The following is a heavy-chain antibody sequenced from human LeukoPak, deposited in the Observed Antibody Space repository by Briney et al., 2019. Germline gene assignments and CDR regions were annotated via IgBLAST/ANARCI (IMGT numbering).Heavy chain of an antibody. V-gene: IGHV3-21*01. CDR1: GFTFSSYS. D-gene: IGHD1-26*01. CDR3: ARVPSGSYYFDY. J-gene: IGHJ4*02. CDR2: ISSSSSYI. Sequence: PGGSLRLSCAASGFTFSSYSMNWVRQAPGKGLEWVSSISSSSSYIYYADPVKGRFTISRDNAKNSLYLQMNSLRAEDTAVYYCARVPSGSYYFDYWGQGTLVTVSS.